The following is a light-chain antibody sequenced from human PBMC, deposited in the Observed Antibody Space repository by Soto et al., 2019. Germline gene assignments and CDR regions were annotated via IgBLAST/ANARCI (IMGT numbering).Light chain of an antibody. CDR1: QDITNF. CDR2: AAS. V-gene: IGKV1-33*01. CDR3: QQYDLLPWT. J-gene: IGKJ1*01. Sequence: DIQMTQSPSSLSASVGDRVTITCQASQDITNFLNWYQQKPGKAPKLLIYAASNLETGVPSRCSGGGSGADFTFTISSLQPEDVATYYCQQYDLLPWTFGQGTKVEIK.